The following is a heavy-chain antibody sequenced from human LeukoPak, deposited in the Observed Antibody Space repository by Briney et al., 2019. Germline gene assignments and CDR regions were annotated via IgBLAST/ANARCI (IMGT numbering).Heavy chain of an antibody. CDR1: GFTFSSYW. J-gene: IGHJ5*02. V-gene: IGHV3-7*01. CDR3: ARDHGSGSYWEGFDP. D-gene: IGHD3-10*01. Sequence: TGGSLRLSCAASGFTFSSYWMSWVRQAPGKGLEGVANIKKDGSEKYYVDSVKGRFTISRDNAKNSLSLQMNSLRVEDTAVYYCARDHGSGSYWEGFDPWGQGTLVTVSS. CDR2: IKKDGSEK.